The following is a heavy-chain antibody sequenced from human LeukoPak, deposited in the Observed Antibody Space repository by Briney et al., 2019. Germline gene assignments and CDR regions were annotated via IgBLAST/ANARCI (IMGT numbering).Heavy chain of an antibody. D-gene: IGHD5-24*01. CDR2: ISYDGSNN. J-gene: IGHJ4*02. CDR1: GFTLSNYG. CDR3: AKSGYNRFDY. Sequence: GGSLRLCCAASGFTLSNYGMHWVRQAPGMGLEWVAVISYDGSNNYYADSVKGRFTISRDNSKNTLFLQMNNLRAEDTAVYYCAKSGYNRFDYWGQGTLVTVSS. V-gene: IGHV3-30*18.